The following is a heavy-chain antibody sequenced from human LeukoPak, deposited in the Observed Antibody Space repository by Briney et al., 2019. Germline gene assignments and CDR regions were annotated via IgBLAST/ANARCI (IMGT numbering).Heavy chain of an antibody. CDR2: ISYIGST. J-gene: IGHJ3*02. CDR3: ARDLVTVAKGFDI. CDR1: DDSFSSHY. D-gene: IGHD2-15*01. Sequence: SETLSLTCAVSDDSFSSHYWTWIRQPPGKGLEWIGDISYIGSTNYNPSLKSRVTISIDTSKNQFSLKLSSVTAADTAVYYCARDLVTVAKGFDIWGQGTMVSVSS. V-gene: IGHV4-59*11.